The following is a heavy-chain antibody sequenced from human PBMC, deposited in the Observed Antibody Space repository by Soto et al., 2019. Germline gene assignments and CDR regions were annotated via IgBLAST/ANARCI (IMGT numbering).Heavy chain of an antibody. D-gene: IGHD2-2*01. J-gene: IGHJ6*02. CDR1: GYTFTSYA. V-gene: IGHV1-3*01. CDR2: INAGNGNT. CDR3: ARDEVVPAAIGYYYYGVDV. Sequence: ASVKVSCKASGYTFTSYAMHWVRQAPGQRLEWMGWINAGNGNTKYSQKFQGRVTITRDTSASTAYMELSSLRSEDTAVYYCARDEVVPAAIGYYYYGVDVWGQGTTVTVSS.